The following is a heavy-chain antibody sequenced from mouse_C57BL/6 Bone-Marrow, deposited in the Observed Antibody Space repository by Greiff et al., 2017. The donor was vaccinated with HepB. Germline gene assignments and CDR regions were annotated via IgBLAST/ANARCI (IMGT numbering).Heavy chain of an antibody. CDR2: FHPYNDDT. V-gene: IGHV1-47*01. CDR1: GYTFTTYP. Sequence: QVHVKQSGAELVKPGASVKMSCKASGYTFTTYPIEWMKQNHGKSLEWIGNFHPYNDDTKYNEKFKGKATLTVEKSSSTVYLELSRLTSDDSAVYYCARKRRGWLLWFAYWGQGTLVTVSA. D-gene: IGHD2-3*01. J-gene: IGHJ3*01. CDR3: ARKRRGWLLWFAY.